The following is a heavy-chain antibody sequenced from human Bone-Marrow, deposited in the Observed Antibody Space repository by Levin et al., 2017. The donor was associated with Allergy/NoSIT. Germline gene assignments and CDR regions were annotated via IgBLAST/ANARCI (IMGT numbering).Heavy chain of an antibody. D-gene: IGHD1-26*01. V-gene: IGHV3-7*04. CDR2: IKQDGSEK. CDR1: GFTFSSYW. Sequence: GESLKISCAASGFTFSSYWMSWVRQAPGKGLEWVANIKQDGSEKYYVDSVKGRFTISRDNAKNSLYLQMNSLRAEDTAVYYCARGGIVGATPFLWGQGTLVTVSS. J-gene: IGHJ4*02. CDR3: ARGGIVGATPFL.